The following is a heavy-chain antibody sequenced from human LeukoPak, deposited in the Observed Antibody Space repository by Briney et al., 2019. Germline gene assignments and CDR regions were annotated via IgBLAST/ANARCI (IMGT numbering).Heavy chain of an antibody. Sequence: GGSLRLSCAASGFTFSNHDMHWVRQATGKGLEWVSAIGTGGDTYYDASVKGRFTISRENARSSLYLQMNSLRVGDTAVYYCARGGNYFGSGTYPLPLDIWGQGTMVTVSS. CDR2: IGTGGDT. J-gene: IGHJ3*02. CDR1: GFTFSNHD. V-gene: IGHV3-13*01. CDR3: ARGGNYFGSGTYPLPLDI. D-gene: IGHD3-10*01.